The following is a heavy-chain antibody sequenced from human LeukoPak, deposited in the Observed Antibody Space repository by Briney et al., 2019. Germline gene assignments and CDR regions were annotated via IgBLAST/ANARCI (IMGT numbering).Heavy chain of an antibody. J-gene: IGHJ4*02. CDR2: INHSGST. Sequence: SVTLSLTCAVYGGSFSWYYWSWIRQPPGKGLEGIGVINHSGSTNYNPSLKSRVTISVDTSKNQFSLKLSSVTAADSGRNYCARGPIPRGRKKYYFRYRRQPTLATVPP. CDR3: ARGPIPRGRKKYYFRY. D-gene: IGHD1-26*01. CDR1: GGSFSWYY. V-gene: IGHV4-34*01.